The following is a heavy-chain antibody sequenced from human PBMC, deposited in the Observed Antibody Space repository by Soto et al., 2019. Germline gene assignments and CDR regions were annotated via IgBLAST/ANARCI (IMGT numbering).Heavy chain of an antibody. D-gene: IGHD2-2*01. Sequence: PGESLKISCKGSGYSFTSYWIGWVRQMPGKGPEWMGIIYPGDSDTRYSPSFQGQVTISADKSISTAYLQWSSLKASDTAMYYCARLGRCSSTSCFYYYYGMDVWGQGTTVTVSS. J-gene: IGHJ6*02. CDR3: ARLGRCSSTSCFYYYYGMDV. CDR2: IYPGDSDT. V-gene: IGHV5-51*01. CDR1: GYSFTSYW.